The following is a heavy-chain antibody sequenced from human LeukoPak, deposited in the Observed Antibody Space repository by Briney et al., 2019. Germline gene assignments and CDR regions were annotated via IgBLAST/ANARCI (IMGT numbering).Heavy chain of an antibody. Sequence: GASVKVSCKASGYTFTGYYMHWVRQAPGQGLEWMGWINTNTGSPTYAQGFTGRFVFSLDTSVSTAYLQISSLKAEDTAVYYCARWDYDFWSGYYPFDYWGQGTLVTVSS. CDR1: GYTFTGYY. D-gene: IGHD3-3*01. J-gene: IGHJ4*02. V-gene: IGHV7-4-1*02. CDR2: INTNTGSP. CDR3: ARWDYDFWSGYYPFDY.